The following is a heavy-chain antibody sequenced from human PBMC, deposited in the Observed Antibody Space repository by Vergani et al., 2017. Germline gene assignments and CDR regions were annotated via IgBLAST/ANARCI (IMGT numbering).Heavy chain of an antibody. J-gene: IGHJ4*02. Sequence: QVQLQESGPGLVKPSETLSLTCTVSGGSISSYYWSWIRQPPGKGLEWIGYIYYSGNTNYNPSLKSRVTISVDTSKNQFSLKLSSVTAADTAVYYCASSVLTGYYYDYWGQGTLVTVSS. D-gene: IGHD3-9*01. CDR2: IYYSGNT. CDR3: ASSVLTGYYYDY. V-gene: IGHV4-59*01. CDR1: GGSISSYY.